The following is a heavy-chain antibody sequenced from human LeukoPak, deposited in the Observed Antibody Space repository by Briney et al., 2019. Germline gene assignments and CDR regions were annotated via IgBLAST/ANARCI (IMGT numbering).Heavy chain of an antibody. CDR3: ASSYCSSTSCYDGAFDI. CDR2: ISSSSSYI. D-gene: IGHD2-2*01. Sequence: PGGSLGLSCAASGFTFSSYSMNWVRQAPGKGLEWVSSISSSSSYIYYADSVKGRFTISRDNAKNSLYLQMNSLRAEDTAVYYCASSYCSSTSCYDGAFDIWGQGTMVTVSS. CDR1: GFTFSSYS. J-gene: IGHJ3*02. V-gene: IGHV3-21*01.